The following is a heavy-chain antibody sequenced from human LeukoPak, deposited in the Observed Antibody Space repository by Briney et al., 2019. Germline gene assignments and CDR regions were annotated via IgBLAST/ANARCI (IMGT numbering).Heavy chain of an antibody. Sequence: GASVKVSCKASGYTFTGYYVHWVRQAPGQGLEWMGWISPNSGGTNYAQKFQGRVTMTRDKSISTAYMELSSLRSDDTALYYCARGGDTYDDYGYWGQGTLVTVSS. CDR1: GYTFTGYY. D-gene: IGHD3-16*01. CDR2: ISPNSGGT. CDR3: ARGGDTYDDYGY. V-gene: IGHV1-2*02. J-gene: IGHJ4*02.